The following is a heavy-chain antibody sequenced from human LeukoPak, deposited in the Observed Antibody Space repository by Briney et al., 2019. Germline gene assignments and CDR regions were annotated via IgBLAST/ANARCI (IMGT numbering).Heavy chain of an antibody. D-gene: IGHD1-26*01. CDR1: GFTFSSYE. Sequence: GGSLRLSCAASGFTFSSYEMNWVRQAPGKGLEWVSVLYSGAGTNYADSVKGRFTISRDNSKNTLYLQMNSLRAEDTAVYYCVASQGGREDYWGQGTLVTVSS. J-gene: IGHJ4*02. CDR3: VASQGGREDY. CDR2: LYSGAGT. V-gene: IGHV3-66*02.